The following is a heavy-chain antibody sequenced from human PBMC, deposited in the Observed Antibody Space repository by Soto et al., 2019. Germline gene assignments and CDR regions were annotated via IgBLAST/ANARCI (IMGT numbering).Heavy chain of an antibody. D-gene: IGHD2-2*01. CDR1: GFTFSSYS. V-gene: IGHV3-48*02. Sequence: GGSLRLSCAASGFTFSSYSMNWVRQAPGKGLEWVSYISSSSSTIYYADSVKGRFTISRDNAKNSLYLQMNSLRDEDTAVYYCARPMPTWRPRFYYGMDVWGQGTTVTVSS. CDR2: ISSSSSTI. J-gene: IGHJ6*02. CDR3: ARPMPTWRPRFYYGMDV.